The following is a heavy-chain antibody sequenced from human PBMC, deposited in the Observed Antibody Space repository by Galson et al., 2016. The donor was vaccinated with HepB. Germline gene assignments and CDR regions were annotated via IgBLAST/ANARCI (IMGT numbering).Heavy chain of an antibody. CDR1: GDSIRSYY. J-gene: IGHJ4*02. CDR2: IYYSGGT. CDR3: ANEGQVGVPRPFDH. D-gene: IGHD1-1*01. Sequence: SETLSLTCTVSGDSIRSYYWSWIRQPPGKGLEWIGYIYYSGGTNYNPSLKSRVTISVDRSKNQFSLQLRSVTAADTAMYYCANEGQVGVPRPFDHWGQGILVTVSS. V-gene: IGHV4-59*12.